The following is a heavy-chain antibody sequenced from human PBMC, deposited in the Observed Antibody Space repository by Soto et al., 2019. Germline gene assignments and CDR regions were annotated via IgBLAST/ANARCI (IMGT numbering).Heavy chain of an antibody. CDR3: AREYSTAPWFDP. J-gene: IGHJ5*02. CDR2: IYYSGST. CDR1: GGSISSGDYY. Sequence: SETLSLTCTVSGGSISSGDYYWSWIRQPPGKGLEWIGYIYYSGSTYYNPSLKSRVTISVDTSKNQFSLKLSSVTAADTAVYYCAREYSTAPWFDPWGQGTLVTVSS. D-gene: IGHD5-12*01. V-gene: IGHV4-30-4*01.